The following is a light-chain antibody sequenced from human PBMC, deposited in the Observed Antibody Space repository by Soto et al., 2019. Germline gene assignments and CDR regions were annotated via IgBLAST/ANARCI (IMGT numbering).Light chain of an antibody. CDR2: GAS. V-gene: IGKV3-15*01. J-gene: IGKJ2*01. CDR3: QQYNKWPPYT. CDR1: QSVNSN. Sequence: EIVMTQSPATLSVSPGERATLSCRASQSVNSNLAWYQQKPGQAPSLLIYGASTRATGVPARFSGSGSGTEFTLTISSLQSEDVAVYYCQQYNKWPPYTFGQGTKLEIK.